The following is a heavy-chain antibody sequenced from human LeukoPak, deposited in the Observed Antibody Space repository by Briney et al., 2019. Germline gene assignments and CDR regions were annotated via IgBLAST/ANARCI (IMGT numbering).Heavy chain of an antibody. CDR3: ARSIADDAFDI. CDR1: GGSISSYY. V-gene: IGHV4-59*08. CDR2: IYYSGST. J-gene: IGHJ3*02. D-gene: IGHD6-13*01. Sequence: PSETLSLTCTVSGGSISSYYWSWIRQPPGKGLEWIGYIYYSGSTYYNPSLKSRVTISVDTSKNQFSLKLSSVTAADTAVYYCARSIADDAFDIWGQGTMVTVSS.